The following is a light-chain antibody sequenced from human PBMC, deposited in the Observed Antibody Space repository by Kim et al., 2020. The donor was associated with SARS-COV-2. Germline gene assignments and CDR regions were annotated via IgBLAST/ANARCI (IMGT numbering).Light chain of an antibody. V-gene: IGLV10-54*01. CDR1: NDNVAGQG. Sequence: SQTTTITCAGNNDNVAGQGPPWLQQHQGHPPKVLSDRNNNRRSGISERFSASRSGNTASLIITGLQSEDEADYYCSAWDISLNAVVFGGGTQLTVL. CDR3: SAWDISLNAVV. J-gene: IGLJ3*02. CDR2: RNN.